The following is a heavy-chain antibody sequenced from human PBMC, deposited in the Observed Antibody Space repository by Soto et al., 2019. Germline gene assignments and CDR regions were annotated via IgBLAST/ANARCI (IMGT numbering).Heavy chain of an antibody. CDR1: GGSISSYY. D-gene: IGHD3-3*01. Sequence: SETLSLTCTVSGGSISSYYWSWIRQPPGKGLEWIGYIYYSGSTNYNPSLKSRVTMTRDTSINTVYMDLNWLTSDDTAVYYCARDSGLPGRFWYFDIWGRGTLVTVSS. J-gene: IGHJ2*01. CDR3: ARDSGLPGRFWYFDI. CDR2: IYYSGST. V-gene: IGHV4-59*01.